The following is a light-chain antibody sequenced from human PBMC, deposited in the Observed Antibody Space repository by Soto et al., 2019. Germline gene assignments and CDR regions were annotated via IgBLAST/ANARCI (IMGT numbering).Light chain of an antibody. Sequence: IVMPQSPATLPVPPEERATLSCRASQSVSNNYLAWYQQKPGQAPRLLIYGASSRATGIPARFSGSGSGTDSTLTISSLEPEDFAVYYCQQRSNWPPITFGQGTRLEI. J-gene: IGKJ5*01. CDR1: QSVSNNY. V-gene: IGKV3D-20*02. CDR2: GAS. CDR3: QQRSNWPPIT.